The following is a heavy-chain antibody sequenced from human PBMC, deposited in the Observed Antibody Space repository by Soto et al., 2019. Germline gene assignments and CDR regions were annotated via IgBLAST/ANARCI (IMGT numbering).Heavy chain of an antibody. CDR2: IWYDGSNK. V-gene: IGHV3-33*01. D-gene: IGHD5-12*01. J-gene: IGHJ4*02. Sequence: GGSLRLSCAASGFTFSSYGMHWVRQAPGKGLEWVAVIWYDGSNKYYADSVKGRFTISRDNSKNTLYLQMNSLRAEDTAVYYCASSALTGYDHGDYWGQGTLVTVSS. CDR1: GFTFSSYG. CDR3: ASSALTGYDHGDY.